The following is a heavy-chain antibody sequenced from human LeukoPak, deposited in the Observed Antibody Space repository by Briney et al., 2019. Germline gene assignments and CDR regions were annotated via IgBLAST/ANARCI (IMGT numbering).Heavy chain of an antibody. D-gene: IGHD6-19*01. V-gene: IGHV3-33*01. Sequence: PGRSLRLSCAASGFTFSSYGMHWVRQAPGKGLEWVAVIWYDGSNKYYADSVKGRFTISRDNSKNTLYLQMNSLRAEDTAVYYCARALRSGWLVIDYWGQGTLVTVSS. J-gene: IGHJ4*02. CDR2: IWYDGSNK. CDR1: GFTFSSYG. CDR3: ARALRSGWLVIDY.